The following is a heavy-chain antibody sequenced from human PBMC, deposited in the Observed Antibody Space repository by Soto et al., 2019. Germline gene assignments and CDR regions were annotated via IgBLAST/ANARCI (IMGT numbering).Heavy chain of an antibody. Sequence: QVQLVESGGGVVQPGRSLRLSCAASGFTFSSYGMHWVRQAPGKGLEWVAVISYDGSNKYYADSVKGRFTISRENSKNTLYLQMNGLRGEDTAVYYCAKESGSGRKGGYWGQGTLVTVSS. CDR2: ISYDGSNK. CDR1: GFTFSSYG. D-gene: IGHD3-10*01. V-gene: IGHV3-30*18. CDR3: AKESGSGRKGGY. J-gene: IGHJ4*02.